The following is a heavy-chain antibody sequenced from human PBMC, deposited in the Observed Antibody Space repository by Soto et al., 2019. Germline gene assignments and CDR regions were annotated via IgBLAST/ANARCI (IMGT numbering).Heavy chain of an antibody. CDR2: INHSGST. Sequence: SETLSLTCAVYGGSFSGYYWSWIRQPPGKGLEWIGEINHSGSTNYNPSLKSRVTISVDTSKNQFSLKLSSVTAADTAVYYCATPGGDYGGNERGNHYYGMDVWGQGTTVTVSS. CDR3: ATPGGDYGGNERGNHYYGMDV. D-gene: IGHD4-17*01. J-gene: IGHJ6*02. V-gene: IGHV4-34*01. CDR1: GGSFSGYY.